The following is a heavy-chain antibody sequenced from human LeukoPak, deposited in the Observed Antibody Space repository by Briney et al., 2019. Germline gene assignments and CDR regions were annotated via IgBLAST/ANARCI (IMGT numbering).Heavy chain of an antibody. D-gene: IGHD3-22*01. V-gene: IGHV3-66*01. CDR2: IYSGGGT. CDR3: ARNYYDSSAYYYFDY. Sequence: GGSLRLSCAASGFTVSSSYMNWVRQAPGKGLEWVSLIYSGGGTYYADSVKGRFTISRDNSKNTLYLQMNSLRAEDTTVYYCARNYYDSSAYYYFDYWGQGTLVTVSS. J-gene: IGHJ4*02. CDR1: GFTVSSSY.